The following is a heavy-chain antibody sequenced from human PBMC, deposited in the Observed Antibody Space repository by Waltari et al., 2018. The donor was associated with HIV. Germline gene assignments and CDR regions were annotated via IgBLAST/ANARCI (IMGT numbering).Heavy chain of an antibody. CDR3: ARGMSPGGGFHYYYGMDV. CDR1: GYTFTGYY. Sequence: QVQLVQSGAEVKKPGASVKVSCKASGYTFTGYYMHWVRQAPGPGLEWMGRINPNSGGTNYAQKFQGRVTMTRDTSISTAYMELSRLRSDDTAVYYCARGMSPGGGFHYYYGMDVWGQGTTVTVSS. CDR2: INPNSGGT. J-gene: IGHJ6*02. D-gene: IGHD3-16*01. V-gene: IGHV1-2*06.